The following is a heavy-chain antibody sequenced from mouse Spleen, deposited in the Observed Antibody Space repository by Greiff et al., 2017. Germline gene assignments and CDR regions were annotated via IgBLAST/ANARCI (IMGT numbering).Heavy chain of an antibody. V-gene: IGHV14-4*01. J-gene: IGHJ3*01. D-gene: IGHD1-1*01. CDR1: GFNIKDDY. Sequence: EVQLQQSGAELVRPGASVKLSCTASGFNIKDDYMHWVKQRPEQGLEWIGWIDPENGDTEYASKFQGKATITADTSSNTAYLQLSSLTSEDTAVYYCTPPLLRSFAYWGQGTLVTVSA. CDR2: IDPENGDT. CDR3: TPPLLRSFAY.